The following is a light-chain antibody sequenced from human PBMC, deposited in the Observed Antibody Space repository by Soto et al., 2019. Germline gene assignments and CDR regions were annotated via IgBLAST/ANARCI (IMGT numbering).Light chain of an antibody. Sequence: QSALTQPRSVSGSPGESVTISCTGTSSDVGGYNYVSWYQQHPGKAPKLMIYDVSNRPSGVPDRFSGSKSGNTASLTISGLQAEDEADYYCCSYAGSYFGVFGGGTKLTVL. CDR2: DVS. J-gene: IGLJ3*02. V-gene: IGLV2-11*01. CDR1: SSDVGGYNY. CDR3: CSYAGSYFGV.